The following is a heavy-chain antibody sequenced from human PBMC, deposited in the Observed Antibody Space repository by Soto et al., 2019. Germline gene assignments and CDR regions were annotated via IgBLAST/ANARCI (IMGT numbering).Heavy chain of an antibody. CDR3: ARIFRSGHFWSGYYNWFDP. Sequence: VGSLRLSCAASGFTFSSYWMHWVRQAPGKGLVWVSRINSDGSSTSYADSVKGRFTISRDNAKNTLYLQMNSLRAEDTAVYYCARIFRSGHFWSGYYNWFDPWGQGTLVTVSS. CDR1: GFTFSSYW. CDR2: INSDGSST. J-gene: IGHJ5*02. V-gene: IGHV3-74*01. D-gene: IGHD3-3*01.